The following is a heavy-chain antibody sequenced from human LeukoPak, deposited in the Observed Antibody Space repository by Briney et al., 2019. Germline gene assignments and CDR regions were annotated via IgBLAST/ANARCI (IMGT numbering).Heavy chain of an antibody. Sequence: ASVKVSCKASGYTFTSYGISWVRQAPGQGLEWMGWISAYNGNTNYAQKLQGRVTMTTDTSTSTAYMELRSLRSDDTAVYYCARDGLDIVVVPAAMGGGNWFDPWGQGTLVTVSS. D-gene: IGHD2-2*01. J-gene: IGHJ5*02. CDR3: ARDGLDIVVVPAAMGGGNWFDP. V-gene: IGHV1-18*01. CDR2: ISAYNGNT. CDR1: GYTFTSYG.